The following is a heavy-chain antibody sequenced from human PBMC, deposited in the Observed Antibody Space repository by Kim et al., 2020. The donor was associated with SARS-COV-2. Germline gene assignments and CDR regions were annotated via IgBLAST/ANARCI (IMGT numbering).Heavy chain of an antibody. D-gene: IGHD3-10*01. CDR3: ARGRRGYYGWGSLLDY. V-gene: IGHV4-34*01. CDR2: INHSGST. Sequence: SETLSLTCAVYGGSFSGYYWSWIRQPPGKGLEWIGEINHSGSTNYNPSLKSRVTISVDTSKNQFSLKLSSVTAADTAVYYCARGRRGYYGWGSLLDYWGQGTLVTVSS. J-gene: IGHJ4*02. CDR1: GGSFSGYY.